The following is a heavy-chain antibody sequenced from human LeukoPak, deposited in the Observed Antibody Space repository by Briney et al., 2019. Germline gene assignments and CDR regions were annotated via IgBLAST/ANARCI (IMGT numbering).Heavy chain of an antibody. V-gene: IGHV3-7*03. J-gene: IGHJ3*02. D-gene: IGHD4-17*01. CDR3: ARERYGRDAFDI. Sequence: GGALRLSCAASGFTFCRHWVSWGRQGPGEGRGGVGNIKQDGSDKYYVDSVKGRFTISRDNAKNSLYLQTNSLRAEDTAVYYCARERYGRDAFDIWGQGTMVTVFS. CDR2: IKQDGSDK. CDR1: GFTFCRHW.